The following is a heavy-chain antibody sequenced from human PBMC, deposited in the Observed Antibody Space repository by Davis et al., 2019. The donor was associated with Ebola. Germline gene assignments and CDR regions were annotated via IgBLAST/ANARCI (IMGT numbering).Heavy chain of an antibody. CDR3: ARGHKRIAAAGLAEYFQH. CDR2: IYNSGST. Sequence: PSETLSLTCTVSGGSISSYYWSWIRQPPGKRLEWIGYIYNSGSTNYNPSLKSRVTIARDTSKNQVSLKLGSVTAADTAVYYCARGHKRIAAAGLAEYFQHWGQGTLVTVSS. V-gene: IGHV4-59*12. D-gene: IGHD6-13*01. J-gene: IGHJ1*01. CDR1: GGSISSYY.